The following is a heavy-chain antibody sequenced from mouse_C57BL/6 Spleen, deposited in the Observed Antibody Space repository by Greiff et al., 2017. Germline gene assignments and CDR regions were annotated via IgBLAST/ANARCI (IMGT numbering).Heavy chain of an antibody. V-gene: IGHV5-4*01. CDR2: ISDGGSYT. Sequence: EVQLQESGGGLVKPGGSLTLSCAASGFTFSSYAMSWVRQTPEQRLEWVATISDGGSYTYYPDNVKGRFTISRDNAKNNLYLQMSHLKSEDTAMYYCASVPVSGAMDYWGQGPSVTVSS. CDR3: ASVPVSGAMDY. D-gene: IGHD2-5*01. CDR1: GFTFSSYA. J-gene: IGHJ4*01.